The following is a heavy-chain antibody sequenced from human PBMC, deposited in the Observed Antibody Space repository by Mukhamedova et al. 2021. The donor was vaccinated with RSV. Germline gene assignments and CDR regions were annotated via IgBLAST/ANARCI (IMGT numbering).Heavy chain of an antibody. CDR2: IFHSGST. V-gene: IGHV4-38-2*02. CDR3: ARAMHSSYYYYYFMDV. Sequence: WGGLEWIGSIFHSGSTYSNPSLKSRVTISVDTSKNQFSMKLSSVTAADTAMYYCARAMHSSYYYYYFMDVWGKGTTVTVSS. D-gene: IGHD4-11*01. J-gene: IGHJ6*03.